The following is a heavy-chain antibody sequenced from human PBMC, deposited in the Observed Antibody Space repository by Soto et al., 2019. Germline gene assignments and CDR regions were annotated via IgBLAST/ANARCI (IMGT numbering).Heavy chain of an antibody. J-gene: IGHJ6*02. CDR2: IYHSGST. CDR1: GGSFSGYD. CDR3: ARENYGVGICDSSYSDLHI. D-gene: IGHD3-10*01. V-gene: IGHV4-34*01. Sequence: PAEPLSRTCAVYGGSFSGYDWSWLRHPPWKGLEWIGEIYHSGSTNYNPSLKSRVTISVDKSKNQFSLKLSSVTAADTAVYYCARENYGVGICDSSYSDLHICGQETKRTVYS.